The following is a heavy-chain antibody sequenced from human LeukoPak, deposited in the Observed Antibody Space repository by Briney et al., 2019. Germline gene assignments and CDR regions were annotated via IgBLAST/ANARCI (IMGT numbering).Heavy chain of an antibody. CDR2: IYPGDSDT. D-gene: IGHD3-3*01. Sequence: GESLKISCKGSGYSFTSYWIGWVRQMPGKGLEWMGIIYPGDSDTRYSPSFQGQVTISADKSISTAYLQWSSLKASDTAMYYCARHFSSLGRFTIFGVVIIDYYHMDVWGKGTTVTVSS. CDR1: GYSFTSYW. J-gene: IGHJ6*03. CDR3: ARHFSSLGRFTIFGVVIIDYYHMDV. V-gene: IGHV5-51*01.